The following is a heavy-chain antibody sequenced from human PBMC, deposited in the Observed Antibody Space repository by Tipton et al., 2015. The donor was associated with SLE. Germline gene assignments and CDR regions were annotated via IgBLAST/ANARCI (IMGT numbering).Heavy chain of an antibody. J-gene: IGHJ4*02. V-gene: IGHV4-39*07. D-gene: IGHD6-13*01. CDR3: ARGGISAAGDFDY. CDR1: GGSVSSGSYY. CDR2: IYYSGST. Sequence: TLSLTCTVSGGSVSSGSYYWAWIRQPPGKGPEWIGTIYYSGSTYYYPSLKSRITISVDTSKNQFSLEVRSVTAADTAIYYCARGGISAAGDFDYWGQGTLVTVSS.